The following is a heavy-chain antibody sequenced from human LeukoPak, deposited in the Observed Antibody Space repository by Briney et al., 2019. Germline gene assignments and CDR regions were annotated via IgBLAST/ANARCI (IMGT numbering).Heavy chain of an antibody. V-gene: IGHV1-2*02. CDR3: ARDLGDSSGWYDY. Sequence: ASVKVSCKXSGYTFTSYDINWVRQAPGQGLEWMGWINPNSGGTNYAQKFQGRVTMTRDTSISTAYMELSRLRSDDTAVYYCARDLGDSSGWYDYWGQGTLVTVSS. J-gene: IGHJ4*02. CDR1: GYTFTSYD. D-gene: IGHD6-19*01. CDR2: INPNSGGT.